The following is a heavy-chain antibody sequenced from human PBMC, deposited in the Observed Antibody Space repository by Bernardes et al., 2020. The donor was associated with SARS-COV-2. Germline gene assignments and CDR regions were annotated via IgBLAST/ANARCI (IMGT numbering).Heavy chain of an antibody. Sequence: SCAASGFTFSNYWMNWVRQTPGKGLEWVANIKQDGNEKYYVDSVEGRFTISRDNAKNSLYLQMNSLRAEDTAVYYCARGTMVREAPPDYWGQGTLVSVSS. CDR3: ARGTMVREAPPDY. CDR2: IKQDGNEK. CDR1: GFTFSNYW. V-gene: IGHV3-7*04. D-gene: IGHD3-10*01. J-gene: IGHJ4*02.